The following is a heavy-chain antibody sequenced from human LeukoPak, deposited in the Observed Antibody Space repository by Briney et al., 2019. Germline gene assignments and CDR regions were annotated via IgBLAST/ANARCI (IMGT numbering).Heavy chain of an antibody. CDR1: GYTFTGYY. V-gene: IGHV1-2*02. CDR3: AREASSGWYYFDY. CDR2: INPNSGGT. D-gene: IGHD6-19*01. Sequence: ASVKVSCKASGYTFTGYYMHWVRQAPGQGLDCMGWINPNSGGTNYAPKFKGRVTVTRDPSISIASMELSRLRSDDTAVYYCAREASSGWYYFDYWGQGTLVTVSS. J-gene: IGHJ4*02.